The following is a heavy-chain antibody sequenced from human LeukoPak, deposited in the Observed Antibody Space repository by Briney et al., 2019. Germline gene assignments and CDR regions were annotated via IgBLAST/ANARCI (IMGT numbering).Heavy chain of an antibody. V-gene: IGHV4-38-2*01. J-gene: IGHJ3*02. D-gene: IGHD6-6*01. Sequence: SSETLSLTCAVSGYSISSGDYWGWIRQPPGKGLEWIGSIYHSGSTYYNPSLKSQVTISVDTSKNQFSLKLSSVTAADTAVYYCARNLTVPRHDAFDIWGQGTMVTVSS. CDR2: IYHSGST. CDR1: GYSISSGDY. CDR3: ARNLTVPRHDAFDI.